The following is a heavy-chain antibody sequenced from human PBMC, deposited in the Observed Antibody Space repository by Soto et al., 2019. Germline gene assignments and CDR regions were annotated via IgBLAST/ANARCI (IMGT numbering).Heavy chain of an antibody. D-gene: IGHD6-19*01. CDR3: ARDKGGWYYFDY. J-gene: IGHJ4*02. V-gene: IGHV3-33*01. CDR2: IWYDGSNK. CDR1: GFTISSYG. Sequence: QVQLVESGGGVVQPGRSLRLSCAASGFTISSYGMHWVRQAPGKGLEWVAVIWYDGSNKYYADSVKGRFTISRDNSKNTLYLQMNSLRAEDTAVYYCARDKGGWYYFDYWGQGTLVTVSS.